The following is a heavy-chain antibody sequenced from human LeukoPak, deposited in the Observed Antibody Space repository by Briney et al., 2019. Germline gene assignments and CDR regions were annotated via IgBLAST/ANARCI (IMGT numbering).Heavy chain of an antibody. V-gene: IGHV3-30*03. J-gene: IGHJ4*02. CDR3: ARDGDIGAAGYYFGY. CDR1: GFTFSAYY. Sequence: GGSLRLSCAASGFTFSAYYMHWVRQAPGKGLEWVAVISSDGRDKHCADSVKGRLTISRDNPKDTLYLQMNNLRPEDTAVYYCARDGDIGAAGYYFGYWGQGTLVTVSS. D-gene: IGHD6-13*01. CDR2: ISSDGRDK.